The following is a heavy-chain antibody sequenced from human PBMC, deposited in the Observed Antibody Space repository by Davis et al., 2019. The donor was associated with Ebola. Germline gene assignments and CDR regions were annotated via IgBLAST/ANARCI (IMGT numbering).Heavy chain of an antibody. D-gene: IGHD6-13*01. CDR2: IYYNGNT. CDR1: GGSISTYY. CDR3: AGHSPGVTATGTEYFDY. Sequence: MPSETLSLTCSVSGGSISTYYWSWIRQPPGKGLEWIGFIYYNGNTDYNPSLKSRVTISVDTSKNQFSLKLSSVTAADTAVYYCAGHSPGVTATGTEYFDYWGQGTLVTVSS. J-gene: IGHJ4*02. V-gene: IGHV4-59*08.